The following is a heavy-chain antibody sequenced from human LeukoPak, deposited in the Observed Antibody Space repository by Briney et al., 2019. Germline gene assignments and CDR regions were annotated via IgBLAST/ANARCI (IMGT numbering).Heavy chain of an antibody. CDR2: INHSGST. D-gene: IGHD3-10*01. J-gene: IGHJ6*03. Sequence: SETLSLTCAVYGGSFSGYYWSWIRQPPGKGLEWIGEINHSGSTNYNPSLKSRVTISVDTSKNQFSLKLSSVTAADTAVYYCAVRFSDYYYYYMDVWGKGTTVTVSS. CDR3: AVRFSDYYYYYMDV. V-gene: IGHV4-34*01. CDR1: GGSFSGYY.